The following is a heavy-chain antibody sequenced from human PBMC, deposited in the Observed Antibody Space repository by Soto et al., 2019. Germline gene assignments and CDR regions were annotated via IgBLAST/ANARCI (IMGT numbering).Heavy chain of an antibody. V-gene: IGHV4-4*02. Sequence: RSLTCAVPGGSISSSNWWSWVRQPPGKGLEWIGEIYHSGSTNYNPSLKSRVTISVDKSKNQFSLKLSSVTAADTAVYYCARGGSSWYSVDYWGQGTLVTVSS. CDR1: GGSISSSNW. CDR3: ARGGSSWYSVDY. CDR2: IYHSGST. J-gene: IGHJ4*02. D-gene: IGHD6-13*01.